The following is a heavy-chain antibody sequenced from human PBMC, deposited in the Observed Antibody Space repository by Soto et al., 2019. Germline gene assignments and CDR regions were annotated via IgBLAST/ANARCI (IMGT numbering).Heavy chain of an antibody. CDR3: ARGLITGSQYLGGWYYFDS. J-gene: IGHJ4*02. CDR2: VSYTGTT. CDR1: GGSINNNNYY. V-gene: IGHV4-39*01. D-gene: IGHD1-26*01. Sequence: SETLSLTCTVSGGSINNNNYYWGWVRQPPGKGLEWIGSVSYTGTTYYSPSLKSRVITSIDTSRNQFSLKLSSVTAADTAVYYCARGLITGSQYLGGWYYFDSWGQGTQVTVSS.